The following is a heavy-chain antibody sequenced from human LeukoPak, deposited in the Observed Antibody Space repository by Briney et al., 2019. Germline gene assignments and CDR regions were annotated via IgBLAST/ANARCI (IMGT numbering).Heavy chain of an antibody. Sequence: TGGSLRLSCAVSGFTFSSYAMSWVRQAPGKGLEWVSDISGSGGSTYYADSVKGRFTISRDNSKNTLYLQMNSLRAEDTAVYYCAKDSGSYEVDNWFDPWGQGTLVTVSS. CDR1: GFTFSSYA. D-gene: IGHD1-26*01. J-gene: IGHJ5*02. CDR2: ISGSGGST. V-gene: IGHV3-23*01. CDR3: AKDSGSYEVDNWFDP.